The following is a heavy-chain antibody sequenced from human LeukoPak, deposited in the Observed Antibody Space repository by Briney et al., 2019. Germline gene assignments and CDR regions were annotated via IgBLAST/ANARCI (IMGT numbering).Heavy chain of an antibody. CDR1: GGTFSSYA. CDR3: ATDLPAGDGYSYGYYYYGMDV. CDR2: FDPEDGET. J-gene: IGHJ6*02. V-gene: IGHV1-24*01. D-gene: IGHD5-18*01. Sequence: GASVKVSCKASGGTFSSYAISWVRQAPGQGLEWMGGFDPEDGETIYAQKFQGRVTMTEDTSTDTAYMELSSLRSEDTAVYYCATDLPAGDGYSYGYYYYGMDVRGQGTTVTVSS.